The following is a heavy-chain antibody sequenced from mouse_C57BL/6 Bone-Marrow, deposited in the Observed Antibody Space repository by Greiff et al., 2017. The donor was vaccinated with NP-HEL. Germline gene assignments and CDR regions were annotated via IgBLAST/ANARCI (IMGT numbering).Heavy chain of an antibody. V-gene: IGHV1-55*01. Sequence: VQLKQPGAELVKPGASVKMSCKASGYTFTSYWITWVKQRPGQGLEWIGDIYPGSGSTNYNEKFTSKATLTVDTSSSTAYMQLSSLTSEDSAVYYCARLEIYYYGSNDYWGQGTTLTVSS. D-gene: IGHD1-1*01. CDR2: IYPGSGST. CDR1: GYTFTSYW. CDR3: ARLEIYYYGSNDY. J-gene: IGHJ2*01.